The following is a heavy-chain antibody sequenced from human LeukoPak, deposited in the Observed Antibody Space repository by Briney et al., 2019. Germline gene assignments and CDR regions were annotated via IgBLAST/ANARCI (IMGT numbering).Heavy chain of an antibody. Sequence: GGSPRLSCEASGXTFTSYWMHWVRQAPGKGPVWVSRIKSDGSSTNYADSVKGRFTISRDNAKNTVYLQMNSLRAEDTAVYYCASSLAALIWGQGTLVTVPS. J-gene: IGHJ4*02. CDR2: IKSDGSST. CDR3: ASSLAALI. CDR1: GXTFTSYW. D-gene: IGHD6-25*01. V-gene: IGHV3-74*01.